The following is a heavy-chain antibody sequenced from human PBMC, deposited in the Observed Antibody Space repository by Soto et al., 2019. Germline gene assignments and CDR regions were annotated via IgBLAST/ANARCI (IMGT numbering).Heavy chain of an antibody. CDR2: IYSGGST. CDR3: ANHASSSSRASFDY. CDR1: GFTVSSNY. Sequence: GGSLRLSCAASGFTVSSNYMSWVRQAPGKGLEWVSVIYSGGSTYYADSVKGRFTISRDNSKNTLYLQMNSLRAEDTAVYYCANHASSSSRASFDYWGQGTLVTVSS. V-gene: IGHV3-53*01. D-gene: IGHD6-6*01. J-gene: IGHJ4*02.